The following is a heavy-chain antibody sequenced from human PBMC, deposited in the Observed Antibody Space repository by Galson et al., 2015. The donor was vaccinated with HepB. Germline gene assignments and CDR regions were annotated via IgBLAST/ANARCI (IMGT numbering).Heavy chain of an antibody. Sequence: SLRLSCAASGLTFSAYALHWVRQAPGRGLEWVAGISNDGSSKYYADSVKGRFTISRANSRNTIYLHMNSLRVEDTAIYYCAREEYGSGWYGSVMGNWFDPWGQGTLVTVSS. CDR1: GLTFSAYA. D-gene: IGHD6-19*01. CDR3: AREEYGSGWYGSVMGNWFDP. V-gene: IGHV3-30*04. J-gene: IGHJ5*02. CDR2: ISNDGSSK.